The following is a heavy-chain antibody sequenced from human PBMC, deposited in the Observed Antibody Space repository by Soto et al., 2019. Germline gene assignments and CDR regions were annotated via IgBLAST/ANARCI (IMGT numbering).Heavy chain of an antibody. CDR1: GFTFSSYA. CDR2: ISGSGGST. D-gene: IGHD1-7*01. J-gene: IGHJ4*02. Sequence: GSLRLSCAASGFTFSSYAMSWVRQAPGKGLEWVTAISGSGGSTYYADSVKGRFTISRDNSKNTLYLQMNSLRAEDTAVYYCAKVHSTELELSGFDYWGQGTLVTVSS. V-gene: IGHV3-23*01. CDR3: AKVHSTELELSGFDY.